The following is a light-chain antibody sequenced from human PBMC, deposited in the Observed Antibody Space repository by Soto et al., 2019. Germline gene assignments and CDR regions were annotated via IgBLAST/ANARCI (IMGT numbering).Light chain of an antibody. CDR3: QQSYSPLWT. CDR2: AAS. CDR1: QSISNY. V-gene: IGKV1-39*01. Sequence: QITQSPSCILASXGDRGPISXXASQSISNYLNWYQHKAGKAPKVLIYAASSLQRGFPSRFSGSGSGTDFNLIISSLQPEDFATYYCQQSYSPLWTFGQGTKVDIK. J-gene: IGKJ1*01.